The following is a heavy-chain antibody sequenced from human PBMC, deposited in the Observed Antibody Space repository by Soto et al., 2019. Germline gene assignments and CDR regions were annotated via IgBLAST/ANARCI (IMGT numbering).Heavy chain of an antibody. J-gene: IGHJ4*02. CDR3: ARDFDSSSWFRIER. CDR1: GGSIKTYF. V-gene: IGHV4-4*07. Sequence: PSETLSLTCTVSGGSIKTYFWSWIRQPAGKGLEWIGRIYTSGTANYSPSLKGRVIMAVDTAKNKLSLKVTSVTAADTAVYYCARDFDSSSWFRIERWGKGTLVT. D-gene: IGHD6-13*01. CDR2: IYTSGTA.